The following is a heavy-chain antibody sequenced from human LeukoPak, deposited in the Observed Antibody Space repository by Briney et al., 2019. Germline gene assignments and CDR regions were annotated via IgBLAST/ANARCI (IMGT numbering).Heavy chain of an antibody. Sequence: SETLSLTCTVSGGSIRSSSYYWGWIRQPPGKGLEWIGSIYYSGSTFYNPSLKSRVTISGDTSRNQVSLKLRSVTAADTAVYYCAKIRERTGTTFDSWGQGTLVTVSS. V-gene: IGHV4-39*07. CDR3: AKIRERTGTTFDS. D-gene: IGHD1-1*01. J-gene: IGHJ4*02. CDR1: GGSIRSSSYY. CDR2: IYYSGST.